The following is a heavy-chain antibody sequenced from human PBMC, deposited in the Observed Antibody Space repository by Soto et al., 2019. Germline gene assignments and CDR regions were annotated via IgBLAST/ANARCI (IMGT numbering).Heavy chain of an antibody. CDR1: GFSFSNYW. D-gene: IGHD3-10*01. CDR2: INPDGGAK. CDR3: AKAFYNGNSDFGY. V-gene: IGHV3-7*03. J-gene: IGHJ4*02. Sequence: EVHLVESGGGLVQPGGSLRLSCAASGFSFSNYWMTWVRQAPGNGLEWVANINPDGGAKYYVESVKGRFSISRDNAKNSLYLQMSNLRAGDTAVYYCAKAFYNGNSDFGYWGQGTLVTVSS.